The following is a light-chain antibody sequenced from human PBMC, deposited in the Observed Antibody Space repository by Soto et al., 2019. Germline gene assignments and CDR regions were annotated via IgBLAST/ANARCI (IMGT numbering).Light chain of an antibody. CDR1: GSDIGGYNY. CDR3: TSYTSSSSVV. J-gene: IGLJ2*01. Sequence: QSALTQPASVSGSPGQSITISCTGTGSDIGGYNYVSWYQQHPGKAPKVMIYEVSNRPSGVSNRLSASKSGNTASLTISGLQAEDEADYYCTSYTSSSSVVFGGGTKLTVL. CDR2: EVS. V-gene: IGLV2-14*01.